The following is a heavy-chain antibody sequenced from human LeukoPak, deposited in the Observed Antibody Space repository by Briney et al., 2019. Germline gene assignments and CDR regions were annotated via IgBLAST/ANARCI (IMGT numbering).Heavy chain of an antibody. CDR2: FDPEDGET. CDR3: ATVLIYSKGYDAFDI. V-gene: IGHV1-24*01. Sequence: ASVKVSCKVSGYTLTELSMHWVRQAPGKGLEWMGGFDPEDGETIYAQKFQGRVTMTEDTSTDTAYVELSSLRSEDTAVYYCATVLIYSKGYDAFDIWGQGTMVTVSS. CDR1: GYTLTELS. J-gene: IGHJ3*02. D-gene: IGHD4-11*01.